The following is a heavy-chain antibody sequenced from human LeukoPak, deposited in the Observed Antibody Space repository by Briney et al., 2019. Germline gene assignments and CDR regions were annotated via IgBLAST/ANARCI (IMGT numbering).Heavy chain of an antibody. Sequence: GASVKVSCKASGGTFSSYAISWVRQAPGQGLEWMGWIHPNSGGTNYAPKFQGRITLTRDTSISTAYMELSSLRSDDTAVYYCARWQEGSGTYYIDYWGQGTLVTVSS. V-gene: IGHV1-2*02. J-gene: IGHJ4*02. D-gene: IGHD3-10*01. CDR2: IHPNSGGT. CDR1: GGTFSSYA. CDR3: ARWQEGSGTYYIDY.